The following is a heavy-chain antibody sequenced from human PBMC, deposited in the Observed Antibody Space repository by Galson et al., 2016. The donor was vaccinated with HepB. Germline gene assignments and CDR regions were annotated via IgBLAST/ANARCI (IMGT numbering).Heavy chain of an antibody. Sequence: SETLSLTCTVSGGSISSYYWSWVRQPPGKGLEWIGYIFYSGSTNYNPSLKSRVTISVDTSKNQFSLKLSSVTAADTAVYYCARDGAAKVAFDIWGQGTMVTVSS. CDR3: ARDGAAKVAFDI. J-gene: IGHJ3*02. D-gene: IGHD5-18*01. V-gene: IGHV4-59*01. CDR1: GGSISSYY. CDR2: IFYSGST.